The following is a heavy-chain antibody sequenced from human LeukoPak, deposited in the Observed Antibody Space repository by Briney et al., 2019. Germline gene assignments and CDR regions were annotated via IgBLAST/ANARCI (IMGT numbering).Heavy chain of an antibody. Sequence: SETLSLTCTVSGDSINSHYWSWIRQPPGKGLEWIGYIYYSGSTNYNPSLKSRVTISVDTSKNQFSLKLSSVTAADTAVYYCAAGIAAAGTPFDYWGQGTLVTVSS. V-gene: IGHV4-59*11. J-gene: IGHJ4*02. CDR1: GDSINSHY. D-gene: IGHD6-13*01. CDR2: IYYSGST. CDR3: AAGIAAAGTPFDY.